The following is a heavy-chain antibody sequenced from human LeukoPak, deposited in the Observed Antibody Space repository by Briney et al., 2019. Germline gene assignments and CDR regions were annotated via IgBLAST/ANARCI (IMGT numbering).Heavy chain of an antibody. J-gene: IGHJ4*02. D-gene: IGHD2-15*01. V-gene: IGHV3-30*02. CDR3: AKARYDGEVMIAATDY. CDR1: GFTFRSYG. CDR2: ISYDGSNK. Sequence: TGGSLRLSCAASGFTFRSYGMHWVCQAPGKGLEWVAFISYDGSNKYYADSVKGRFTISRDNSKNTLYLQMNNLRADDTAVYYCAKARYDGEVMIAATDYWGQGTLVTVSS.